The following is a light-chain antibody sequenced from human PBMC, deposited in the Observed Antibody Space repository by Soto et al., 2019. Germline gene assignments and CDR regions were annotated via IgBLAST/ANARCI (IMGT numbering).Light chain of an antibody. V-gene: IGLV2-23*01. J-gene: IGLJ1*01. CDR2: EDN. CDR3: CSYADSSTYV. Sequence: QSVLTQPASVSGSPGQSITISCTGTSSDVGSYNLVSWYQQHPGKAPKLIIYEDNKRPSGVSNRFSGSKSGNTASLTISGLQTEDEADYYCCSYADSSTYVFGTGTKVTV. CDR1: SSDVGSYNL.